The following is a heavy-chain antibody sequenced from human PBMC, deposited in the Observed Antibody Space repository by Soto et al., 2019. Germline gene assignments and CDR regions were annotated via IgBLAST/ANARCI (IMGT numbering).Heavy chain of an antibody. V-gene: IGHV3-30-3*01. CDR3: ARDRGAGRENYFGMDV. CDR1: GFTFDLNG. D-gene: IGHD3-10*01. CDR2: ISDDGSDK. Sequence: QMQLVESGGGVVQPGRSLRLSCVASGFTFDLNGLHWVRQAPGKGLEWVTVISDDGSDKYYADSLKGRVTVSRDNSKNTLYLHMDSLRTEDTAIYYCARDRGAGRENYFGMDVWGQGTTVTVSS. J-gene: IGHJ6*02.